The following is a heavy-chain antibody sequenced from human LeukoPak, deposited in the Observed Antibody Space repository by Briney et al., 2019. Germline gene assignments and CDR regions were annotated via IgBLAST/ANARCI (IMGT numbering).Heavy chain of an antibody. V-gene: IGHV1-18*01. Sequence: ASVKVSCKASGYTFTSYGISWVRQAPGQGLEWMGWISAYNGNTNYAQKLQGRVTMTTDTSTSTAYMELRSLRSDDTAVYHCARALGYCSSTSCYLPDYWGQGTLVTVSS. CDR1: GYTFTSYG. D-gene: IGHD2-2*01. CDR2: ISAYNGNT. CDR3: ARALGYCSSTSCYLPDY. J-gene: IGHJ4*02.